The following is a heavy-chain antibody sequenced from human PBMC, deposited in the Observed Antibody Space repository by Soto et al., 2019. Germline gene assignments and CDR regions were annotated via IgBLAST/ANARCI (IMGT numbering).Heavy chain of an antibody. Sequence: QVQLQESGPGLVKPSETLSLTCTVSGGSISSYYWSWIRQPPGKGLEWIGYIYYSGSTNYNPSLPRRGAISVDTSKNQFSLKRSSVTAADTAVYYWAGLGADSIRWVRWFDPWGQGTQVTASS. CDR3: AGLGADSIRWVRWFDP. CDR1: GGSISSYY. V-gene: IGHV4-59*08. D-gene: IGHD3-3*01. J-gene: IGHJ5*02. CDR2: IYYSGST.